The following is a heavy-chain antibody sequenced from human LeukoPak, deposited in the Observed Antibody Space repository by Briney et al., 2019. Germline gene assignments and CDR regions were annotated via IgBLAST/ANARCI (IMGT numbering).Heavy chain of an antibody. CDR3: ARGVPYASWSGPHYSDY. D-gene: IGHD3-3*01. Sequence: GGSLRLSCAASGFTFSSYWMSWVGKAPGKGLEWVANIKQDGSQKYYVDSVKGRFSISRDNAKNSLYLQMNSLRAEDTAVYYCARGVPYASWSGPHYSDYWGQGTLVTVSS. CDR1: GFTFSSYW. J-gene: IGHJ4*02. V-gene: IGHV3-7*01. CDR2: IKQDGSQK.